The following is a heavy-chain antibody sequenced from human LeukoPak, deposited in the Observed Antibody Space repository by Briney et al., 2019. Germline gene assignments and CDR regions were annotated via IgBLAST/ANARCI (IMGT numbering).Heavy chain of an antibody. CDR2: ISYDGSNK. CDR1: GFTFSSYA. V-gene: IGHV3-30*04. CDR3: ARDFSMVAAKGSYYYGMDV. Sequence: GGSLRLSCAASGFTFSSYAMHGVRQAPGKGVEWVAVISYDGSNKYYADSVKGGFTISRDNSKNPLYLQMNSLRAEDTAVYYCARDFSMVAAKGSYYYGMDVWGQGTTVTVPS. J-gene: IGHJ6*02. D-gene: IGHD2-15*01.